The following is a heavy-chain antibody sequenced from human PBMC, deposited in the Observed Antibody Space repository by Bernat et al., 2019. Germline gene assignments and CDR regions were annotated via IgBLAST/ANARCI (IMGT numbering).Heavy chain of an antibody. D-gene: IGHD1-26*01. CDR3: ARADHGGQVGGTYSYDY. J-gene: IGHJ4*02. Sequence: QVQLVQSGAEVKKAGASVKVSCKASGYTFTGYYMHWVRQAPGEGLEWMGWVNPKSGDTNYAQSFQGRVTMTRDMSITTVYMELGRLRSDDTAVYFCARADHGGQVGGTYSYDYWGQGTLVTVSS. V-gene: IGHV1-2*02. CDR2: VNPKSGDT. CDR1: GYTFTGYY.